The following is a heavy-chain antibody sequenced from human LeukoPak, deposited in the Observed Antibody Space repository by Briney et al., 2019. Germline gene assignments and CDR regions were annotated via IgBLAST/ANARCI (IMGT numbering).Heavy chain of an antibody. CDR2: IRSKANSYAT. CDR3: TSIRGYSYGYHY. Sequence: GGSLGLSCAASGFTFSGSAMHWVRQASGKGLEWVGRIRSKANSYATAYAASVKGRFTISRDDSKNTAYLQMNSLKTEDTAVYYCTSIRGYSYGYHYWGQGTLVTVSS. J-gene: IGHJ4*02. D-gene: IGHD5-18*01. CDR1: GFTFSGSA. V-gene: IGHV3-73*01.